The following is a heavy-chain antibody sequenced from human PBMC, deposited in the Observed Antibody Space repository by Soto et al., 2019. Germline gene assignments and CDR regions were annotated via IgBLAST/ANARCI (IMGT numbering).Heavy chain of an antibody. CDR1: GFTFSDYY. J-gene: IGHJ5*02. CDR2: ISSSGSTI. V-gene: IGHV3-11*01. Sequence: QVQQVESGGGLVKPGGSLRLSCAASGFTFSDYYMSWIRQAPGKGLEWVSYISSSGSTIYYADSVKGRFTISRDNAKNSLYLLMNSVRAQDTAVCYCARPEFHYYASCGPLDPWGQGTLVTVSP. D-gene: IGHD3-22*01. CDR3: ARPEFHYYASCGPLDP.